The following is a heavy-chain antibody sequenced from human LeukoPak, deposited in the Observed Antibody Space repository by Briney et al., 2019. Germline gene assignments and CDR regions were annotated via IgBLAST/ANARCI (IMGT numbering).Heavy chain of an antibody. CDR1: GFTVSSNY. CDR2: IYSGGST. Sequence: GGSLRLSCAASGFTVSSNYMSWVRQAPGKGLEWVSVIYSGGSTYYADSVKGRFTISRDNSKNTLYRQMNSLRAEDTAVYYCARTRLGDFDYWGQGTLVTVSS. D-gene: IGHD7-27*01. CDR3: ARTRLGDFDY. V-gene: IGHV3-53*01. J-gene: IGHJ4*02.